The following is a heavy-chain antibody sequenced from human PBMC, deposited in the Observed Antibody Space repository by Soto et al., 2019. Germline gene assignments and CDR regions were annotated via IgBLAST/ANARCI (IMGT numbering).Heavy chain of an antibody. J-gene: IGHJ2*01. D-gene: IGHD1-26*01. CDR1: GGSISSGNFS. Sequence: SETLSLTCTVSGGSISSGNFSWTWIRQPPGKGLEWIAYIFHTGSTFYNSSLKPRVSISVDRSKTQFSLKLTSVTETDTAVYYCARVKVGDLFRFNWFFDLWGRGTLVTVPS. V-gene: IGHV4-30-2*01. CDR2: IFHTGST. CDR3: ARVKVGDLFRFNWFFDL.